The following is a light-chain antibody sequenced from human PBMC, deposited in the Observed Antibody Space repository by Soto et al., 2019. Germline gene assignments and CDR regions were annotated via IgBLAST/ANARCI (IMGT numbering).Light chain of an antibody. CDR3: QQYNSSPLT. CDR1: QSISSW. V-gene: IGKV1-5*01. CDR2: DAS. Sequence: DIQMTQSPSTLSASVGDRVTITCRASQSISSWVAWYQQKPGKAPKLLIYDASSLESGVPSRFSGSGSGTEFTLTISSLQPDDFATYYCQQYNSSPLTFGGGTKVEIK. J-gene: IGKJ4*01.